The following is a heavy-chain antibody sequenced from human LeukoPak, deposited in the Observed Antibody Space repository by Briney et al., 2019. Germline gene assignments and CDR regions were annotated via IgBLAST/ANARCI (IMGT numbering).Heavy chain of an antibody. CDR2: INHSGIT. CDR3: ARHRAAAGTTSVDY. D-gene: IGHD6-13*01. J-gene: IGHJ4*02. CDR1: GGSFSDYH. Sequence: SETLSLTCAVYGGSFSDYHWSWIRQPPGKGLEWIGQINHSGITNYSPSLKSRVTISVDTSKNQFSLKLSSVTAADTAVYYCARHRAAAGTTSVDYWGQGTLVTVSS. V-gene: IGHV4-34*01.